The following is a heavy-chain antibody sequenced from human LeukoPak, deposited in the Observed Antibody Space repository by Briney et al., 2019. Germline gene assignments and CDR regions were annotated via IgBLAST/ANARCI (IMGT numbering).Heavy chain of an antibody. Sequence: ASVKVSCKASAYTFTGYYMHWVRQAPGQGLEWMGWINPNSGGTNYAQKFQGRVTMTRDTSISTAYMELSRLRSDDTAVYYCARGPIPSSGWYVYDYWGQGTLVTVSS. CDR1: AYTFTGYY. CDR2: INPNSGGT. D-gene: IGHD6-19*01. J-gene: IGHJ4*02. CDR3: ARGPIPSSGWYVYDY. V-gene: IGHV1-2*02.